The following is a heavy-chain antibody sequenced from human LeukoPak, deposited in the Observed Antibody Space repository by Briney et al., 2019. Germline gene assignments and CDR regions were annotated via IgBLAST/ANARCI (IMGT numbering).Heavy chain of an antibody. V-gene: IGHV1-69*04. Sequence: SVKVSCKTSGATFSNCGISWVRQAPGQGPEWMGRIIPMVGRVTYAQRFQDRVTITADKATTTVYMELSSLTSDDTAVYFCARANYDFWSGPSPRPYYYMDVWGKGTTVTVSS. J-gene: IGHJ6*03. D-gene: IGHD3-3*01. CDR2: IIPMVGRV. CDR3: ARANYDFWSGPSPRPYYYMDV. CDR1: GATFSNCG.